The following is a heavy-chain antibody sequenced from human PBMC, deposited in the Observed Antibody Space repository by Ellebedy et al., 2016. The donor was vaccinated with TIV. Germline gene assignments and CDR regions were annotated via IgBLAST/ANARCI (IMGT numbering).Heavy chain of an antibody. J-gene: IGHJ4*02. CDR2: IWYDGSNK. Sequence: GESLKISCAASGFTFSSYGMHWVRQAPGKGLEWVALIWYDGSNKYYADSVKGRFTISRDNSKNTLYLQVNSLRDDDTAVYFCAREGASSWYVDYWGQGTLVTISS. CDR1: GFTFSSYG. CDR3: AREGASSWYVDY. D-gene: IGHD6-13*01. V-gene: IGHV3-33*08.